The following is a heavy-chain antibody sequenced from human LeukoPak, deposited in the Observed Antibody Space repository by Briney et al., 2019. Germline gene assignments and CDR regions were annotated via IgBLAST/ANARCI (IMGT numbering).Heavy chain of an antibody. CDR1: GYTLTELS. V-gene: IGHV1-24*01. CDR3: ATALYGSGSYRLTPGYYYYGTDV. Sequence: GASVKVSCKVSGYTLTELSMHWVRQAPGKGLEWMGGFDPEDGETIYAQKFQGRVTMTEDTSTDTAYMELSSLRSEDTAVYYCATALYGSGSYRLTPGYYYYGTDVWGQGTTVTVSS. D-gene: IGHD3-10*01. CDR2: FDPEDGET. J-gene: IGHJ6*02.